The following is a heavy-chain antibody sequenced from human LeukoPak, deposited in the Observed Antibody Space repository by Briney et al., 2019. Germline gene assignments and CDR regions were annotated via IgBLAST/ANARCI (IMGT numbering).Heavy chain of an antibody. CDR2: IYHTGST. V-gene: IGHV4-59*08. CDR3: ARWGGCSGANCLQDRRAFDI. Sequence: SETLSLTCTVSGGSISSYYWTWIRQPPGKGLEWIAYIYHTGSTNYNPALKSRVTISVDTSKNQSSLKLSSVTAADTAVYYCARWGGCSGANCLQDRRAFDIWGQGTMVTVSS. CDR1: GGSISSYY. J-gene: IGHJ3*02. D-gene: IGHD2-8*02.